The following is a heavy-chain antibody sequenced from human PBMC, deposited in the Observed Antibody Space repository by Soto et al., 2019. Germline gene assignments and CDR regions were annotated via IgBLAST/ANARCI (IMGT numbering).Heavy chain of an antibody. CDR3: TTDDPINRK. CDR2: IIPIFGTA. J-gene: IGHJ4*02. Sequence: AASVKVSCKASGGTFSSYAISWVRQAPGQGLEWMGGIIPIFGTANYAQKFQGRFTISRDDSKSTLYLQMHSLKTEDTAVYYCTTDDPINRKWGRGTLVTVSS. V-gene: IGHV1-69*05. CDR1: GGTFSSYA.